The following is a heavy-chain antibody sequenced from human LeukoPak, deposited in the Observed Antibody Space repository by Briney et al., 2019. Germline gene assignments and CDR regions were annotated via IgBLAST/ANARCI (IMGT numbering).Heavy chain of an antibody. J-gene: IGHJ4*02. Sequence: PSETLSLTCTVSGGSISSYYWSWIRQPPGKGPEWIGYIYYSGSTNYNPSLKSRVTISVDTSKNQFSLKLSSVTAADTAVYYCARVSKWLSNFDYWGQGTLVTVSS. CDR1: GGSISSYY. CDR2: IYYSGST. D-gene: IGHD3-22*01. CDR3: ARVSKWLSNFDY. V-gene: IGHV4-59*12.